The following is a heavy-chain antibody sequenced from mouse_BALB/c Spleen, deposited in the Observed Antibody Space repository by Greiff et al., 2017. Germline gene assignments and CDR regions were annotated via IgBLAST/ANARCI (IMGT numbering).Heavy chain of an antibody. CDR3: ARGGYLQGTF. CDR1: GFNIKDYY. V-gene: IGHV14-1*02. CDR2: IDPENGNT. Sequence: EVQLQQSGAELVRPGALVKLSCKASGFNIKDYYMHWVKQRPEQGLEWIGWIDPENGNTIYDPKFQGKASITADTSSNTAYLQLSSLTSEDTAVYYCARGGYLQGTFWGAGTTVTVSS. D-gene: IGHD2-3*01. J-gene: IGHJ1*01.